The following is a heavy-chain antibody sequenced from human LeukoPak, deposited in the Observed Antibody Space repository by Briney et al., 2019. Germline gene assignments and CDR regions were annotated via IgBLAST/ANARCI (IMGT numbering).Heavy chain of an antibody. D-gene: IGHD1-26*01. J-gene: IGHJ4*02. V-gene: IGHV1-69*13. Sequence: SVKVSCKASGGTFSSYAISWVRQAPGQGLEWMGGIIPIFGTANYAQKFQGRVTITADESTSTAYMQLSSLRSEDTAVYYCERESGTDMVWGNSGSYNYWGQGTMVTVSS. CDR3: ERESGTDMVWGNSGSYNY. CDR1: GGTFSSYA. CDR2: IIPIFGTA.